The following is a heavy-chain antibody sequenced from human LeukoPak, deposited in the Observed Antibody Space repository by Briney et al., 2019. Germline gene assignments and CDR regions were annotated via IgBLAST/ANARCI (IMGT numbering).Heavy chain of an antibody. CDR2: ISGSGGST. V-gene: IGHV3-23*01. CDR3: AKDAAPYSSGWYGVYWYFDL. CDR1: GFTFSSYA. J-gene: IGHJ2*01. Sequence: GGSLRLSCAASGFTFSSYAMSWVRQAPGKGLEWVSAISGSGGSTYYADSVKGRFTISRDNSNNTLYLQMNSLRAEDTAVYYCAKDAAPYSSGWYGVYWYFDLWGRGTLVTVSS. D-gene: IGHD6-19*01.